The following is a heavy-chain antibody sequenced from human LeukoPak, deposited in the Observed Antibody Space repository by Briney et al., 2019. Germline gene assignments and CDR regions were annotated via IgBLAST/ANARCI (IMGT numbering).Heavy chain of an antibody. CDR3: VKDFGGPVYYYYGLEV. Sequence: GGSLRLSCSASGFTFSTYAMHWVRQAPGKGLEYVSPIRSNGGRTYYAESVKGRFTISRDNSKNTLYLQMSSLRVEDTAVYYCVKDFGGPVYYYYGLEVWGQGTTVTVSS. CDR1: GFTFSTYA. V-gene: IGHV3-64D*06. D-gene: IGHD3-10*01. J-gene: IGHJ6*02. CDR2: IRSNGGRT.